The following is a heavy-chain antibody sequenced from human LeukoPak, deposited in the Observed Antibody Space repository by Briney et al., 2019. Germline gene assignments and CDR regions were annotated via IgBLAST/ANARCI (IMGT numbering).Heavy chain of an antibody. Sequence: SETLSLTCTVSGGSISSYYWSWIRQPPGKGLEWIGYIYYSGSTNYNPSLKSRVTISVDTSNNQISLKLSSVTAADTAVYYCARGGYSYGYWFDPWGQGTLVTVSS. CDR2: IYYSGST. J-gene: IGHJ5*02. V-gene: IGHV4-59*08. CDR1: GGSISSYY. D-gene: IGHD5-18*01. CDR3: ARGGYSYGYWFDP.